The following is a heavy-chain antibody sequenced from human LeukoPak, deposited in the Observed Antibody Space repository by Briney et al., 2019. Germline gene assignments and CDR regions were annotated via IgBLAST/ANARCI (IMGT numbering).Heavy chain of an antibody. V-gene: IGHV3-66*02. J-gene: IGHJ4*02. CDR3: ARAREYLAIDY. Sequence: PGGSLRLSCAASGFTVSSNYTNWVRQAPGKGLEWVSVLYSAGNTFYADSVKGRFTISRDNSKNTLYLQMNSLRPEDTAVYYCARAREYLAIDYWGQGTLVTVSS. CDR2: LYSAGNT. CDR1: GFTVSSNY. D-gene: IGHD2/OR15-2a*01.